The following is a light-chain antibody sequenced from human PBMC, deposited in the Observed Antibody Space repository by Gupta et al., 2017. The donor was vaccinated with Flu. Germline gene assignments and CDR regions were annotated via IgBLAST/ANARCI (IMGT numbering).Light chain of an antibody. J-gene: IGKJ2*01. CDR3: QQVYSAPYT. V-gene: IGKV4-1*01. CDR1: QSVLNSSNNRNY. CDR2: WAS. Sequence: SLGERATITGKSSQSVLNSSNNRNYLAWYQLKPGQPPKLLSCWASSRESGVPARFSGSGSGTDFSLTISSLQAEDVAVYYCQQVYSAPYTFGQGTKLEIK.